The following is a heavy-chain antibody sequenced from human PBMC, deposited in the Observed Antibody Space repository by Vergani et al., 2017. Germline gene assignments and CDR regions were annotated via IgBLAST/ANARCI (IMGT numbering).Heavy chain of an antibody. CDR2: IKQDGSEK. J-gene: IGHJ4*02. V-gene: IGHV3-7*03. D-gene: IGHD3-22*01. CDR3: ARDEYYYDSSGLDY. Sequence: EVQLVESGGGLVQPGGSLRLSCAASGFTFSSYWMSWVCQAPGKGLEWVANIKQDGSEKYYVDSVKGRFTISRDNAKNSLYLQMNSLRAEDTAVYYCARDEYYYDSSGLDYWGQGTLVTVSS. CDR1: GFTFSSYW.